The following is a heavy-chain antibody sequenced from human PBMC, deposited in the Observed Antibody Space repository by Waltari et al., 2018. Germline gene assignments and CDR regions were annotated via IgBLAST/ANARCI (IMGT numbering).Heavy chain of an antibody. CDR2: ISAYNGNT. V-gene: IGHV1-18*01. CDR1: GYTLTSCG. J-gene: IGHJ4*02. Sequence: QVQLVQSGAGVKKPGASVKVYCKASGYTLTSCGVSGGRQAPGQGLEWMGWISAYNGNTNYAQKLQGRVTMTTDTSTSTAYMELRSLRSDDTAVYYCARAGSGWLPDYWGQGTLVTVSS. CDR3: ARAGSGWLPDY. D-gene: IGHD6-19*01.